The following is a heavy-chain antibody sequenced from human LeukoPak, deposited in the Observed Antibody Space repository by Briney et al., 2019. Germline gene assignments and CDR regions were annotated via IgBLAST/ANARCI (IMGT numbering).Heavy chain of an antibody. CDR3: ARGAPGDGGNSGSSFDY. Sequence: ASVKVSCKTSGYTFTSYGISWVRQAPGQGLEWMGIINPSGGSTSYAQKFQGRVTITADESTSTAYMELSSLRSEDTAVYYCARGAPGDGGNSGSSFDYWGQGTLVTVSS. CDR2: INPSGGST. J-gene: IGHJ4*02. D-gene: IGHD4-23*01. V-gene: IGHV1-46*01. CDR1: GYTFTSYG.